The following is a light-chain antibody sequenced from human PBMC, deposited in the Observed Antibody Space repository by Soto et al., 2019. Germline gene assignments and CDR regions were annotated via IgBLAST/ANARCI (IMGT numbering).Light chain of an antibody. V-gene: IGKV1-5*01. CDR1: QTIDSW. Sequence: IQMTQSPSSLSASVGDRVTITCRASQTIDSWLAWYQQRPGKAPKLLIFAASTLVRGVPSKFSGRGSGTEFTLTISSLQADDFATYYCQHYSTVWAFGQGNKVDIK. CDR2: AAS. J-gene: IGKJ1*01. CDR3: QHYSTVWA.